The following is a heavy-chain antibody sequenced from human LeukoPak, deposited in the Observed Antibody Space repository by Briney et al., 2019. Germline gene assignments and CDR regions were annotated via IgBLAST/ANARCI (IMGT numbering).Heavy chain of an antibody. CDR1: GGSISNYY. CDR3: ARRTYFDL. Sequence: SETLSLTCTVSGGSISNYYWSWVRQPPGKGLEWIGYIYYSGSTTYNPSLKSRVTISVDTSKNQFSLQLSSVTAADTAVYYCARRTYFDLWGRGTLVTVSS. J-gene: IGHJ2*01. V-gene: IGHV4-59*08. CDR2: IYYSGST.